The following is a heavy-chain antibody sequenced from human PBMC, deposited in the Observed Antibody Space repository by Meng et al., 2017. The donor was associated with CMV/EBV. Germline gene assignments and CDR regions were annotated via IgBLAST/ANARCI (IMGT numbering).Heavy chain of an antibody. CDR1: GFTFSSYS. V-gene: IGHV3-21*01. D-gene: IGHD4-23*01. CDR3: ARDRGAVTHYYYYGMDV. CDR2: ISSSSSYI. J-gene: IGHJ6*02. Sequence: GGSLRLSCAASGFTFSSYSMNWVRQAPGKGLEWVSSISSSSSYIYYADSVKGRFTISRDNAKNSLYLQMNSLRAEDTAVYYCARDRGAVTHYYYYGMDVWGQGTTVTVS.